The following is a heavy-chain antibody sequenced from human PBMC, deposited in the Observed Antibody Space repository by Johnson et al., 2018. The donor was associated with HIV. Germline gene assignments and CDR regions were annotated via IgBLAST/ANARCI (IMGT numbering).Heavy chain of an antibody. V-gene: IGHV3-23*04. CDR3: ARVGQQSNAFDI. CDR2: ISGSAGIT. D-gene: IGHD6-13*01. Sequence: VQLVESGGGVVQPGRSLRLSCAASGFTFSSYGMHWVRQAPGQGLEWVSAISGSAGITYYADSVEGRFTISRDNSRNTLYLQMNSLKTEDTAVYYCARVGQQSNAFDIWGQGTMVTVSS. CDR1: GFTFSSYG. J-gene: IGHJ3*02.